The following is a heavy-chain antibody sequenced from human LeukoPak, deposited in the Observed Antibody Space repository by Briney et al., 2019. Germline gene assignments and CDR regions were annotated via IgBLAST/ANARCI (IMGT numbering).Heavy chain of an antibody. V-gene: IGHV3-48*01. CDR1: AFTFSTYS. CDR2: ISSSSSSI. J-gene: IGHJ6*03. CDR3: ARVPYYDSRRALYYIVF. D-gene: IGHD3-3*01. Sequence: GGSLRLSCAASAFTFSTYSMNWVRQAPGKGLEWVSYISSSSSSIYYADSVRGRFTISRENAKNSLNLQMNSLSAQDTAVCYCARVPYYDSRRALYYIVFWVRATTVTVSS.